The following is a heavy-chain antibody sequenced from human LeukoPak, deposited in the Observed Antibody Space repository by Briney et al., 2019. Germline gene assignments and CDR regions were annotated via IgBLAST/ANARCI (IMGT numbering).Heavy chain of an antibody. J-gene: IGHJ4*02. V-gene: IGHV4-39*01. D-gene: IGHD6-19*01. CDR1: GGSISSSSYY. CDR3: ARQYSSGWFAG. CDR2: INHSGST. Sequence: PSETLSLTCTVSGGSISSSSYYWSWIRQPPGKGLEWIGEINHSGSTNYNPSLKSRVTISVDTSKNQFSLKLSSVTAADTAVYYCARQYSSGWFAGWGQGTLVTVSS.